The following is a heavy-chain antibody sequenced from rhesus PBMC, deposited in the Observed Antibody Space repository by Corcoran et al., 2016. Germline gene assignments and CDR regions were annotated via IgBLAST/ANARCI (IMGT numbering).Heavy chain of an antibody. CDR2: FDPSDSDT. D-gene: IGHD6S26*01. CDR3: AKSPIAAAGLNY. V-gene: IGHV5-20*01. J-gene: IGHJ4*01. CDR1: GYSFTSYW. Sequence: EVQLVQSGAEVKRPGESLKISCKTSGYSFTSYWISWVRQMPGKGLDWMGAFDPSDSDTQYNPSFQGQVTIAADKSISTAYLQWSRLKASDTATYYCAKSPIAAAGLNYWGQGVLVTVSS.